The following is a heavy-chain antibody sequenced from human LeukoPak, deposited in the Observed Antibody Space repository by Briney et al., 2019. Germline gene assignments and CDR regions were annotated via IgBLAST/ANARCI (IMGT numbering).Heavy chain of an antibody. CDR2: IYPGDSDT. V-gene: IGHV5-51*01. D-gene: IGHD7-27*01. J-gene: IGHJ3*02. Sequence: GESLKISCQVSGYSFTTYWIGWVRQMPGKGLEWMGIIYPGDSDTTYSPSFRGQVTISADKSNSTAYLQWSSLKASDTAMYYCARLPQTGDGVIEAFDIWGQGTMVTVSS. CDR1: GYSFTTYW. CDR3: ARLPQTGDGVIEAFDI.